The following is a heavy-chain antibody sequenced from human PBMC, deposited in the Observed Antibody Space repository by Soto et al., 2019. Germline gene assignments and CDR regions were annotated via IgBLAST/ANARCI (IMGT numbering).Heavy chain of an antibody. V-gene: IGHV4-59*08. CDR3: ARYRSSGSFDY. J-gene: IGHJ4*02. D-gene: IGHD6-19*01. CDR2: IYYSGST. Sequence: SLTXXVXGXSXSSYDWSXIRQPPGKGLEWIGYIYYSGSTNYNPSLKSRVTISVDTSKNQFSLKLSSVTASDTAVYYCARYRSSGSFDYWGQGTLVTVSS. CDR1: GXSXSSYD.